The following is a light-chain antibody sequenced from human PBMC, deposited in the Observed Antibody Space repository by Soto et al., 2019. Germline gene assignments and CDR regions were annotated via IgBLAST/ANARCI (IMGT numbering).Light chain of an antibody. J-gene: IGKJ4*01. V-gene: IGKV3-11*01. CDR1: QSISSY. Sequence: EIVLTQSPAALSLSPGERATLSCRASQSISSYLAWYQQKPGQAPRLLIYDASNRATGTPARFSGSGSGTDFTLTISSLEPEDFAVYYCQQRSYWLTFGEGTKVDI. CDR3: QQRSYWLT. CDR2: DAS.